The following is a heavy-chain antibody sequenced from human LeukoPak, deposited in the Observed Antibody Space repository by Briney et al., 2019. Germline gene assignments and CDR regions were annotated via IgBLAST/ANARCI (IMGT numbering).Heavy chain of an antibody. CDR1: GASNNSYY. CDR3: ARDEHGDFQGFDY. V-gene: IGHV4-59*13. CDR2: IHYRGTT. J-gene: IGHJ4*02. Sequence: SETLSLTCNVSGASNNSYYWNWIRQSPGKGLEWLGNIHYRGTTNYNPSLKSRVTLSLDTSKSQFALKMTSVTAADTAVYYCARDEHGDFQGFDYWGQGTRVTVSS. D-gene: IGHD4-17*01.